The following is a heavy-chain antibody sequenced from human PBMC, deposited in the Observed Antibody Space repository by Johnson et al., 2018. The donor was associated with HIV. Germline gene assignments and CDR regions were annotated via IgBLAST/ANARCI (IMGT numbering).Heavy chain of an antibody. CDR3: AKDFSYGSGFNEAFDV. D-gene: IGHD3-10*01. CDR1: GFTFSSYD. V-gene: IGHV3-9*01. Sequence: VRLVESGGGLVQPGGSLRLSCAASGFTFSSYDMHWVRQAPGTGLEWVSGIRWTSATIAYAASVKGRFPISRHNPKNSLYLEMSSLRPQDTGMYYCAKDFSYGSGFNEAFDVWGQGAVVTVSS. CDR2: IRWTSATI. J-gene: IGHJ3*01.